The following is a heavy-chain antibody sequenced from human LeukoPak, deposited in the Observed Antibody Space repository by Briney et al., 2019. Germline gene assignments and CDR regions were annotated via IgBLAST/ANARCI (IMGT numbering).Heavy chain of an antibody. CDR3: ARDLPVAAAGF. CDR1: GFSLTNFD. J-gene: IGHJ4*02. V-gene: IGHV3-48*01. CDR2: FSVRYNVI. Sequence: GGSLRLSCAASGFSLTNFDMNWIRQAPGKGLEWVSFFSVRYNVIYYADTVKGRFTVSRDEAKNSLYLQMNSLRAEDTALYYCARDLPVAAAGFWGQGTLVTVSS. D-gene: IGHD6-13*01.